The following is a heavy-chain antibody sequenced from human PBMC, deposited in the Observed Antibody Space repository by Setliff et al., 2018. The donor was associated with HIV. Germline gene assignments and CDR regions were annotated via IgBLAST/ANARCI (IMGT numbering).Heavy chain of an antibody. D-gene: IGHD3-10*01. V-gene: IGHV1-69*10. CDR3: ARALAAAHYGSGSYLGYYYMDV. Sequence: GASVKVSCKASGGTFSIYAISWVRQAPGQGLEWMGGIIPILGIANYAQKFQGRVTITTDESTSTAYMELSSLRSEDTAVYYCARALAAAHYGSGSYLGYYYMDVWGKGTTVTVSS. J-gene: IGHJ6*03. CDR2: IIPILGIA. CDR1: GGTFSIYA.